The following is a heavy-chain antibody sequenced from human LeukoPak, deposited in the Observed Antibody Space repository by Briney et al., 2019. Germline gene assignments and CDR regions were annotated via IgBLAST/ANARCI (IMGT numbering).Heavy chain of an antibody. CDR1: GYTFTSLA. Sequence: ASVKVSCTASGYTFTSLAMHWVRQAPGQRLEWMGWINPGNGNTKYSQKFQGRVTITRNTSASTAFMELSSLRSEDTAVYYCARDRGWELRHFDYWGQGTLVTVSS. D-gene: IGHD1-26*01. CDR2: INPGNGNT. V-gene: IGHV1-3*01. CDR3: ARDRGWELRHFDY. J-gene: IGHJ4*02.